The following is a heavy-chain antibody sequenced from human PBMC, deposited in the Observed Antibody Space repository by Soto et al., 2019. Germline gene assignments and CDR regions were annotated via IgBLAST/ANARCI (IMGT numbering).Heavy chain of an antibody. CDR1: GFTFSACD. D-gene: IGHD5-12*01. CDR2: ISYDGSKT. J-gene: IGHJ4*02. Sequence: VQLVESGGGVVQPGRSLRLSCAASGFTFSACDMHWVRQAPGRGLEWVAIISYDGSKTYYADSVKGRFTISRDNSKNTLFLQMNSLRAEDTAVYYCAKAAGINSGYDFFFEYWGQGALVTVSS. V-gene: IGHV3-30*18. CDR3: AKAAGINSGYDFFFEY.